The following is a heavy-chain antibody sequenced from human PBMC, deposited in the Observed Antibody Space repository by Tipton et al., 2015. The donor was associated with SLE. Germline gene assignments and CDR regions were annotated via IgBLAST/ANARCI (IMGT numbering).Heavy chain of an antibody. Sequence: SLRLSCAASGFTFSSYWMHWVRQAPGKGLVWVSGISGSGGGTRFYADSVKGRFTVSRDTSKNTVFLQMKSLRADDTAIYYCAKDVGSGHSYFYSYGMDVWGQGTTVTVSS. V-gene: IGHV3-23*01. CDR3: AKDVGSGHSYFYSYGMDV. D-gene: IGHD3-22*01. CDR2: ISGSGGGTR. J-gene: IGHJ6*02. CDR1: GFTFSSYW.